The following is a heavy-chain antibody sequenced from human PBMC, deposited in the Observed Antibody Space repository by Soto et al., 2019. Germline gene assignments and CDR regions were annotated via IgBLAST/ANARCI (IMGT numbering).Heavy chain of an antibody. V-gene: IGHV3-48*01. CDR2: IRRHTSVT. J-gene: IGHJ4*02. CDR3: AKESGKSAAYFDY. CDR1: GLTLSTSS. Sequence: PGGSLRLSCAAFGLTLSTSSMNWVRQAPGRGLEWISYIRRHTSVTAYADSVKGRFTISRDSAKNSLYLQMDSLRAEDTAVYYCAKESGKSAAYFDYWGQGTLVTVSS. D-gene: IGHD3-3*01.